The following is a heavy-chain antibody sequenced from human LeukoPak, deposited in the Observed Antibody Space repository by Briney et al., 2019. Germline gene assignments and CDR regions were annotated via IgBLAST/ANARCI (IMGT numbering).Heavy chain of an antibody. D-gene: IGHD3-22*01. CDR2: TNPNSGGT. V-gene: IGHV1-2*02. CDR3: ARAGYYYDSSGYSDFDY. Sequence: GASVKVSCKASGYTFTGYYMHWVRQAPGQGLEWMGWTNPNSGGTNYAQKFQGRVTMTRDTSISTAYMELSRLRSDDTAVYYCARAGYYYDSSGYSDFDYWGQGTLVTVSS. J-gene: IGHJ4*02. CDR1: GYTFTGYY.